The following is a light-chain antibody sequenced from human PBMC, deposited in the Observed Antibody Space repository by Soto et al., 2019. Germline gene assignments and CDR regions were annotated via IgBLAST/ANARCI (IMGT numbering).Light chain of an antibody. CDR3: VSYPGSHTWV. V-gene: IGLV2-11*01. Sequence: QSALTQPRSVSGSPGQSVTISCTGTNSDIGNYNYVSWYQQHPGKAPKVMIYDVTKRPSGVPDRFSGSTSGNTDSLTISGLQAEDEADYYCVSYPGSHTWVFGGGTKLTVL. CDR2: DVT. CDR1: NSDIGNYNY. J-gene: IGLJ3*02.